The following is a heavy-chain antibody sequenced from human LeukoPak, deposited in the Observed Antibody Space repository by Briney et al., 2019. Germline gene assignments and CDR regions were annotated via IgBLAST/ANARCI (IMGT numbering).Heavy chain of an antibody. CDR2: ISSSSSTI. Sequence: PGGSLRLSCAASGFTFSTYSMNWVRQAPGKGLEWISYISSSSSTIYYADSVKGRFTISRDNAKNSLYLQMNSLRADDTAVYHCARYKYGGECGGDCHSFDYWGQGTLVTVSS. CDR3: ARYKYGGECGGDCHSFDY. D-gene: IGHD2-21*01. V-gene: IGHV3-48*01. CDR1: GFTFSTYS. J-gene: IGHJ4*02.